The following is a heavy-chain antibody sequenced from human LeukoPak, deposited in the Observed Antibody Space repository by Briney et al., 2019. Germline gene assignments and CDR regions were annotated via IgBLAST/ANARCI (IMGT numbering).Heavy chain of an antibody. CDR3: ARETPIAVAGPYFDY. CDR1: GYTFTGYY. Sequence: GASVKVSCKASGYTFTGYYTHWVRQAPGQGLEWMGRINPNSGGTNYAQKFQGRVTMTRDTSISTAYMELSRLRSDDTAVYYCARETPIAVAGPYFDYWGQGTLVTVSS. J-gene: IGHJ4*02. V-gene: IGHV1-2*06. D-gene: IGHD6-19*01. CDR2: INPNSGGT.